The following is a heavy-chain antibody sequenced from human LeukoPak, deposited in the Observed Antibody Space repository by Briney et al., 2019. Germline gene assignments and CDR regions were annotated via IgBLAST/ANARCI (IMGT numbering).Heavy chain of an antibody. D-gene: IGHD3-10*01. CDR2: IYYSGNT. Sequence: GSLRLSCAASGFTFSSYWMSWVRQPPGKGLEWIGSIYYSGNTYYNPSLKSRVTISVDMSKNQFSLKLSSVTAADTAVYYCARQRVRGVIDYWGQGTLVTVSS. CDR3: ARQRVRGVIDY. CDR1: GFTFSSYW. J-gene: IGHJ4*02. V-gene: IGHV4-39*01.